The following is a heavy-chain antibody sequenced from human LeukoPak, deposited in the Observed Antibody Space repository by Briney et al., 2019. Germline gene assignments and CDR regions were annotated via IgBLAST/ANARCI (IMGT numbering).Heavy chain of an antibody. CDR2: MNPNSGNT. Sequence: GASLKVSCTASGYTFTSYDINRGRHATGHGVEWMGWMNPNSGNTGFAQKSQGRVSITRNTSISTAYMELSSLRSEDTAVYYCARGSFCVGDCYSYYFDYWGQGTLVTVSS. CDR1: GYTFTSYD. D-gene: IGHD2-21*01. V-gene: IGHV1-8*03. J-gene: IGHJ4*02. CDR3: ARGSFCVGDCYSYYFDY.